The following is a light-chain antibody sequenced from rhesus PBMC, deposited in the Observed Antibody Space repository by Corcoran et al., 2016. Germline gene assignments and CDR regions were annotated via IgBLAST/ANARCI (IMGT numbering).Light chain of an antibody. V-gene: IGKV2-90*01. CDR3: MQSIEFPLT. J-gene: IGKJ4*01. Sequence: DIVMTQTPLSLPVTPGEPASISCRSSQSLLDSDGYTWLDWYLQKPGQSPQLLISEVSNRVSGVPDRLSGSVSGTDFTRKSSRVGAEDGGVYYCMQSIEFPLTFGGGTKVEIK. CDR2: EVS. CDR1: QSLLDSDGYTW.